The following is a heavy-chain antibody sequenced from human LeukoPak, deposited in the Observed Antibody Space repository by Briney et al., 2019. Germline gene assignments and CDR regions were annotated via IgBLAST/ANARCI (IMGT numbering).Heavy chain of an antibody. V-gene: IGHV1-46*01. D-gene: IGHD6-6*01. Sequence: ASVKVSCKASGYTFTSHYMHWVRQAPGQGLEWMGIINPSAGSTNYAQRFQGRVTMTRDMSTSTVYMELSGLRSEDTAVYYCARDRWGSSESFYYYYYMDVWGKGTTVTVSS. CDR2: INPSAGST. J-gene: IGHJ6*03. CDR3: ARDRWGSSESFYYYYYMDV. CDR1: GYTFTSHY.